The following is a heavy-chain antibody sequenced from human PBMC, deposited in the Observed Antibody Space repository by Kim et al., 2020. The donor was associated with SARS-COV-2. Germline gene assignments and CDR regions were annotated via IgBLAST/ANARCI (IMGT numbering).Heavy chain of an antibody. CDR3: ARLGPIWFGGKPWGNWFDP. Sequence: SETLSLTCAVYGGSFSGYYWSWIRQPPGKGLEWIGEINHSGSTNYNPSLKSRVTISVDTSKNQFSLKLSSVTAADTAVYYCARLGPIWFGGKPWGNWFDPWGQGTLVTVSS. D-gene: IGHD3-10*01. V-gene: IGHV4-34*01. J-gene: IGHJ5*02. CDR1: GGSFSGYY. CDR2: INHSGST.